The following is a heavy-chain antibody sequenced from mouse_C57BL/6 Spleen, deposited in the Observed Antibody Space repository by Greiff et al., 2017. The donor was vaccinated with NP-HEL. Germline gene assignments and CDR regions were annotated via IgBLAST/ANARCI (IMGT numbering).Heavy chain of an antibody. CDR3: ARKRGAYYGSSYGYFDV. Sequence: QVQLKESGPGLVQPSQSLSITCTVSGFSLTSYGVHWVRQSPGKGLEWLGVIWSGGSTDYNAAFISRLSISKDNSTSQVFFKMNSLQADDTAIYYWARKRGAYYGSSYGYFDVWGTGTTVTVSS. CDR2: IWSGGST. J-gene: IGHJ1*03. D-gene: IGHD1-1*01. CDR1: GFSLTSYG. V-gene: IGHV2-2*01.